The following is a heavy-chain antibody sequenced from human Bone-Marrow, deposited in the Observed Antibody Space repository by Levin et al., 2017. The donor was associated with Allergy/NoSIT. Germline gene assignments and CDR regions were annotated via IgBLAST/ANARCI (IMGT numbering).Heavy chain of an antibody. CDR3: ARSAGGVTTSDY. J-gene: IGHJ4*02. V-gene: IGHV1-8*01. CDR2: MNPNSGNT. D-gene: IGHD4-17*01. CDR1: GYTFTSYD. Sequence: ASVKVSCKASGYTFTSYDINWVRQATGQGLEWMGWMNPNSGNTGYAQKFQGRVTMTRNTSISTAYMELSSLRSEDTAVYYCARSAGGVTTSDYWGQGTLVTVSS.